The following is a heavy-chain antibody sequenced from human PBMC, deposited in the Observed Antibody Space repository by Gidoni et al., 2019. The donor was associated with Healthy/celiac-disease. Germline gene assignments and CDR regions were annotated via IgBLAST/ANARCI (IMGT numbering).Heavy chain of an antibody. V-gene: IGHV3-7*03. J-gene: IGHJ4*02. D-gene: IGHD3-22*01. CDR2: IKQDGSEK. Sequence: EVQLVESGGGLVQPGGSLRLFCSASGFTFSSYWMSWVRQAPGQGLEWVANIKQDGSEKYYVDSVKGRFTISRDNAKNSLYLQMNSLRAEDTAVYYCARYAEYYDSSGYKDYWGQGTLVTVSS. CDR3: ARYAEYYDSSGYKDY. CDR1: GFTFSSYW.